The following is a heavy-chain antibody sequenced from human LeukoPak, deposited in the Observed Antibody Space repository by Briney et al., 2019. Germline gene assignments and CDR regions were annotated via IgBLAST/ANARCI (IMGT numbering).Heavy chain of an antibody. CDR3: ARRLLTGYYEF. Sequence: GGSLRLSCAASGFTVSSTYMSWVRQAPGKGLEWVSVFYSGDTTYYADSVRGRFTISRDNSKNMLYLQMNSLRAENTAVYYCARRLLTGYYEFWGQGTLVTVSS. D-gene: IGHD3-9*01. J-gene: IGHJ4*02. CDR2: FYSGDTT. V-gene: IGHV3-66*01. CDR1: GFTVSSTY.